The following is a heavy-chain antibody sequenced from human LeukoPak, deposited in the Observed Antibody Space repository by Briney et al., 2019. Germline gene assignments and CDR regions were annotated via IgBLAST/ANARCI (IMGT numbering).Heavy chain of an antibody. D-gene: IGHD1-14*01. Sequence: GGSLRLSCAASGFTFGGHWMSWVRQAPGKGLEWVANINQGESDKYYVDSVKGRFTISRDNANNLPYLQMNSLRGEDTAVYYCTRDRSRAEDDWGQGTLVTVSS. CDR2: INQGESDK. V-gene: IGHV3-7*01. CDR1: GFTFGGHW. J-gene: IGHJ4*02. CDR3: TRDRSRAEDD.